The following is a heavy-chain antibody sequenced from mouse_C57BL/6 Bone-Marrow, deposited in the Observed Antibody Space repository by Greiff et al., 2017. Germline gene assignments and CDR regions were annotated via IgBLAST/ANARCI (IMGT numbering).Heavy chain of an antibody. Sequence: EVKVVESGGGLVQPKGSLKLSCAASGFSFNTYAMNWVRQAPGKGLEWVARIRSQSNNYATYYADSVKDRFTISRDDSESMLYLQMNNLKTDDTAMYCCVHLLMDYWGQGTSVTVSS. D-gene: IGHD2-1*01. CDR2: IRSQSNNYAT. CDR3: VHLLMDY. V-gene: IGHV10-1*01. CDR1: GFSFNTYA. J-gene: IGHJ4*01.